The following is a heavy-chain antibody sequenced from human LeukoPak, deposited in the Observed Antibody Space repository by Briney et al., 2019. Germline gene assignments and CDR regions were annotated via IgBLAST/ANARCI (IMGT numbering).Heavy chain of an antibody. CDR3: ARGRGSTSRY. V-gene: IGHV1-18*01. CDR2: ISTHNGDT. Sequence: ASVTVSCKASGYTFPNYGITWVRQAPGQGLEWMGWISTHNGDTNYAQNLQGRVTMTTDTSTSTAYMELRSLRSDDTAVYYCARGRGSTSRYWGQPTLVTVSS. D-gene: IGHD1-26*01. J-gene: IGHJ4*01. CDR1: GYTFPNYG.